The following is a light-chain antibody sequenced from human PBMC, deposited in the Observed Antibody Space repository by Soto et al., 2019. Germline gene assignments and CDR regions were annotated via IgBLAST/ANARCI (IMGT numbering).Light chain of an antibody. CDR2: GNN. CDR3: QSYDRSLSGV. Sequence: QSVLTQPPSVSGAPGQTVTISCTGSSANIGAGHDVHWYQQLPGTAPKLVIYGNNNRPSGVPDRFSGSKSGTSASLAITGLRAEDEADYYCQSYDRSLSGVFGGGTQLTVL. J-gene: IGLJ2*01. V-gene: IGLV1-40*01. CDR1: SANIGAGHD.